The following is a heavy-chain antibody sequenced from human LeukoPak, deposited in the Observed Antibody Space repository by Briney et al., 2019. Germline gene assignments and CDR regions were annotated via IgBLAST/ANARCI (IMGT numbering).Heavy chain of an antibody. J-gene: IGHJ6*03. CDR3: ASQLRPYYYMDV. CDR1: GGSISSGSYY. V-gene: IGHV4-61*02. D-gene: IGHD1-26*01. Sequence: SQTLSLTCTVSGGSISSGSYYWSWIRQPAGKGLEWIGRIYTSGSTNYNPSLKSRVTISVDTSKNQFSLKLSSVTAADTAVYYCASQLRPYYYMDVWGKGTTVTVSS. CDR2: IYTSGST.